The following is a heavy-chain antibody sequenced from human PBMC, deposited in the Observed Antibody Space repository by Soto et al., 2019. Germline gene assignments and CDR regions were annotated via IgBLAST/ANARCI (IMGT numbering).Heavy chain of an antibody. J-gene: IGHJ4*02. Sequence: SETLSLTCAVSGYSISSGYYWGWIRQPPGKGLEWIGSIYHSGSTYYNPSLKSRVTISVDTSKNQFSLKLSSVTAADTAVYYCARVRSSSWYLFDYWGQGTLVTVSS. CDR2: IYHSGST. CDR3: ARVRSSSWYLFDY. D-gene: IGHD6-13*01. CDR1: GYSISSGYY. V-gene: IGHV4-38-2*01.